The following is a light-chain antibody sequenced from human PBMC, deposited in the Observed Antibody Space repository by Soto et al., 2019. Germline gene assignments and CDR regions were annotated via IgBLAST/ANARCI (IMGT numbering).Light chain of an antibody. V-gene: IGKV1-33*01. CDR3: QQYNSYST. CDR1: QDISYY. Sequence: IHMTQSPSSLSASLGDIVTITCQASQDISYYLNWYQQKTVQAPKLLIYDAYPLETGVPSRFSGSGSGTEFTLTISSLQPDDFATYYCQQYNSYSTFGQGTKVDIK. J-gene: IGKJ1*01. CDR2: DAY.